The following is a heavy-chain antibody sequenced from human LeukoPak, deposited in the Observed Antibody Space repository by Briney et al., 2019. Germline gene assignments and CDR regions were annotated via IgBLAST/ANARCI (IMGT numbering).Heavy chain of an antibody. CDR1: GFTVSSNY. Sequence: GGSLRLSCAASGFTVSSNYMSWVRQAPGKGLEWVSVIYSGGSTYYADSVKGRFTISRDNAKNSLYLQMNSLRAEDTALYYCAKDGVAGTYYYYGMDVWGQGTTVTVSS. CDR3: AKDGVAGTYYYYGMDV. D-gene: IGHD6-19*01. V-gene: IGHV3-53*05. CDR2: IYSGGST. J-gene: IGHJ6*02.